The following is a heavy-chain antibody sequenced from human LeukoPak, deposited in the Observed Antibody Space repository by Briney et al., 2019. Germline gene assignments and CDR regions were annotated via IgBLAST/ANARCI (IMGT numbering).Heavy chain of an antibody. CDR1: GFTFSSYA. V-gene: IGHV3-30-3*01. D-gene: IGHD3-22*01. CDR2: ISYDGSNK. CDR3: ASAVTYDSSGSHFDF. Sequence: PGGSLRLSCAASGFTFSSYAMHWVRQAPGKGLEWVAVISYDGSNKYYADSVKGRFTISRDNSKNTLYLQMDSLRPEDTAVYYCASAVTYDSSGSHFDFWGQGTLVTVSS. J-gene: IGHJ4*02.